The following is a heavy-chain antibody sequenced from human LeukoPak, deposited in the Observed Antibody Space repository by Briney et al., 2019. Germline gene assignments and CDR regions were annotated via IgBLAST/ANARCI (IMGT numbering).Heavy chain of an antibody. V-gene: IGHV4-38-2*02. CDR2: IYHSGST. D-gene: IGHD2/OR15-2a*01. Sequence: PSETLSLTCTVSGYSISSGYYWGWIRQPPGKGLEWIGSIYHSGSTYYTPSLKCRVTISVDTSKNQFSLKLSSVTAADTAVYYCARDGGLLTNWFDPWGQGTLVTVSS. CDR3: ARDGGLLTNWFDP. J-gene: IGHJ5*02. CDR1: GYSISSGYY.